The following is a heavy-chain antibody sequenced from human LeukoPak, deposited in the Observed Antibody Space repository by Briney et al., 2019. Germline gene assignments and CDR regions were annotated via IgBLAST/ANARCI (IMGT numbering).Heavy chain of an antibody. J-gene: IGHJ4*02. CDR3: ARGIYFTGIAVLVPVFFDY. CDR2: INHSGST. CDR1: GGSISSRSNY. Sequence: PSETLSLTCTVSGGSISSRSNYWGWIRQPPGKGLEWIGEINHSGSTNYNPSLKSRVTISVDTSKNQFSLKLSSVTAADTAVYYCARGIYFTGIAVLVPVFFDYWGQGTLVTVSS. V-gene: IGHV4-39*07. D-gene: IGHD6-19*01.